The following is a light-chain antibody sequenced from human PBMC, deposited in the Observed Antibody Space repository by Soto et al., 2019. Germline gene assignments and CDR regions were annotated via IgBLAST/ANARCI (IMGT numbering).Light chain of an antibody. CDR1: QSVNSTS. CDR2: GAS. V-gene: IGKV3-20*01. Sequence: EIVLTQSPGTLSLSPGERATLSCRASQSVNSTSLAWYQQKPGQAPRLLIHGASSRATGIPDRFSGSGSGTDFTLTISRLGPVDFAVYFCQRYSDSLWTFGQGTKVEIK. J-gene: IGKJ1*01. CDR3: QRYSDSLWT.